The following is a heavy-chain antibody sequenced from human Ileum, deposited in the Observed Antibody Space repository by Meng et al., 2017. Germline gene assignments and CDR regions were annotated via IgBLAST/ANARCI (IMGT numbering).Heavy chain of an antibody. V-gene: IGHV4-30-4*01. CDR3: AASLDGNRFDP. D-gene: IGHD1-26*01. CDR1: GGSISSGDYY. Sequence: VQLQESGPGLVKSAQTLSRPCTGSGGSISSGDYYWSWIRQPPGKGLEWIGYIFDTGPPSYSPPLRSRLSISMDTSKNQFSLRLTSVSAADTAVYYCAASLDGNRFDPWGQGTLVTVSS. CDR2: IFDTGPP. J-gene: IGHJ5*02.